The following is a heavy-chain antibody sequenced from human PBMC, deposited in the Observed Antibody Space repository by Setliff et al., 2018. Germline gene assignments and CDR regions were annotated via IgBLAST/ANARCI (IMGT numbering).Heavy chain of an antibody. CDR3: AREGYYNFWSGFMDV. D-gene: IGHD3-3*01. J-gene: IGHJ6*02. Sequence: SETLSLTCTVSGGSISSYYWSWIRQPPGKGLEWIGYIYYSGSTNYNSSLKSRVTISVDTSKNQFSLKLSSVTAADTAVYYCAREGYYNFWSGFMDVWGQGTTVTVSS. CDR1: GGSISSYY. CDR2: IYYSGST. V-gene: IGHV4-59*01.